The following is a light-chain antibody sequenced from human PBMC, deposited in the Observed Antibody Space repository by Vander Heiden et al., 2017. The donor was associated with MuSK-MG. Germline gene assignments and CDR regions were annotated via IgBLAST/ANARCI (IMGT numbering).Light chain of an antibody. Sequence: DIQMTQSPSSVSASVGDRVTITCRASQGISRWLAWYQQKPGQAPKLLMYAASTLQSGVPSRFSGSGSGTDFTLTISSLQPEDFATYYCQQTNSFPITLGQGTRLEIK. CDR2: AAS. J-gene: IGKJ5*01. CDR3: QQTNSFPIT. CDR1: QGISRW. V-gene: IGKV1-12*01.